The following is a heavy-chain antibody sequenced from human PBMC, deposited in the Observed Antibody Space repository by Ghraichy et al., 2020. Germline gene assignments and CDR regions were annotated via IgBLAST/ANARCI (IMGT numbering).Heavy chain of an antibody. V-gene: IGHV4-61*01. CDR3: AREVPNYDSSGRQHDAFDI. CDR1: GGSVSSGSYY. J-gene: IGHJ3*02. CDR2: IYYSGST. D-gene: IGHD3-22*01. Sequence: SETLSLTCTVSGGSVSSGSYYWSWIRQPPGKGLEWIGYIYYSGSTNYNPSLKSRVTISVDTSKNQFSLKLSSVTAADTAVYYCAREVPNYDSSGRQHDAFDIWGQGTMVTVSS.